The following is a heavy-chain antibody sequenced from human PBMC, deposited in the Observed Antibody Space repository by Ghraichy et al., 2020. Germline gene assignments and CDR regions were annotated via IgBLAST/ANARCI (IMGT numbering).Heavy chain of an antibody. CDR1: GFTLSDYP. Sequence: GGSLRLSCVVSGFTLSDYPMNWVRQAPGKGMEWVSSISIVSSYIYYADSVKGRFTISRDSAMNSVFLQMNSLGAEDMAVYYCARGGFGTTSNMDVWGQGTTVTVSS. J-gene: IGHJ6*02. CDR3: ARGGFGTTSNMDV. D-gene: IGHD1/OR15-1a*01. CDR2: ISIVSSYI. V-gene: IGHV3-21*01.